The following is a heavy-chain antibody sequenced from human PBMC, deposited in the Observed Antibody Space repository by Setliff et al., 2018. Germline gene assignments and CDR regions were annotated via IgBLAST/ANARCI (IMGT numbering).Heavy chain of an antibody. J-gene: IGHJ4*02. CDR3: ARGLNSVSWTFTY. CDR1: GDTIYNYF. CDR2: IHTTGST. D-gene: IGHD2-15*01. Sequence: SETLSLTCTVTGDTIYNYFWSWIRQSPGTGLEWIGYIHTTGSTNYNPSLKSRVTISIDTSKSQFSLNLNSVTAADAAMYYCARGLNSVSWTFTYWGQGTLVTVSS. V-gene: IGHV4-4*08.